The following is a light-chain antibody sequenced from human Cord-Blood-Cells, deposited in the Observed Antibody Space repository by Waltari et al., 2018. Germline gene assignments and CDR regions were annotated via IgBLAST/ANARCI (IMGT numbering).Light chain of an antibody. CDR3: RSYAGSYTWV. V-gene: IGLV2-11*01. CDR2: EVS. J-gene: IGLJ3*02. Sequence: QSALTQPRSVSGSPGQSVTIPCTGTSSDVVGSTYVSWYQQHPGKAPKLMIYEVSKRPSGVPDRFSGSKSGNTASLTISGLQAEDEADYYCRSYAGSYTWVFGGGTKLTVL. CDR1: SSDVVGSTY.